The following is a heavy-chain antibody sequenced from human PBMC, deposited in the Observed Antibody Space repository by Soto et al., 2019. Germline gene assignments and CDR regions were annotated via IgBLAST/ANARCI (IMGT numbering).Heavy chain of an antibody. CDR1: GFTFSSYA. CDR2: ISGSGGST. J-gene: IGHJ4*02. Sequence: EVQLLESGGGLVQPGGSLRLSCAASGFTFSSYAMSWVRQAPGKGLEWVSAISGSGGSTYYADSVKGRFTISRDNSKNTLYLQMNSLRAEDTAVYYCAKSFGITIAAAGTLDYWGQGTLVTVSS. V-gene: IGHV3-23*01. D-gene: IGHD6-13*01. CDR3: AKSFGITIAAAGTLDY.